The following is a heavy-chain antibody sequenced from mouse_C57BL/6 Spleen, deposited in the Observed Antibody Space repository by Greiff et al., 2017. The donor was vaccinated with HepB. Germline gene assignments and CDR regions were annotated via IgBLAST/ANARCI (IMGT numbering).Heavy chain of an antibody. V-gene: IGHV1-19*01. CDR1: GYTFTDYY. CDR3: ARRRTGTWDY. Sequence: EVQLQQSGPVLVKPGASVKMSCKASGYTFTDYYMNWVKQSHGKSLEWIGVINPYNGGTSYNQKFKGKATLTVDKSSSTAYMELNSLTSEDSAVYYCARRRTGTWDYWGQGTTLTVSS. J-gene: IGHJ2*01. CDR2: INPYNGGT. D-gene: IGHD4-1*01.